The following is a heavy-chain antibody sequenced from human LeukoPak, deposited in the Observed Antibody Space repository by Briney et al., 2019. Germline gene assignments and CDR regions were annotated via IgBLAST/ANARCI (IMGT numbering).Heavy chain of an antibody. J-gene: IGHJ5*01. CDR1: GFMFSRYA. V-gene: IGHV3-23*01. CDR3: ARGTAAAANRNWFDS. CDR2: ITETGAGT. D-gene: IGHD6-13*01. Sequence: GGSRRLSCAASGFMFSRYAMIWVRQTPGKGLEWVSAITETGAGTYYADSVKGRFTMSRDNSRNTVYLQMDSLRAEDTAVYFCARGTAAAANRNWFDSWGQGTLVTVPS.